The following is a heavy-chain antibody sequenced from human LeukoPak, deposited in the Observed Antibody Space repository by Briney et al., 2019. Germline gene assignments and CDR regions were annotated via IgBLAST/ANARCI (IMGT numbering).Heavy chain of an antibody. Sequence: GGSLRLSCAASGFTSSSYTMNWVRQAPGKGLEWVAAISSSSRDIFYADSVKGRFSISRDNTHNSLSLRMNSLGAEDTAVYYCVREAAATLFDYWGQGTLVTVSS. CDR3: VREAAATLFDY. CDR2: ISSSSRDI. CDR1: GFTSSSYT. V-gene: IGHV3-21*01. D-gene: IGHD6-13*01. J-gene: IGHJ4*02.